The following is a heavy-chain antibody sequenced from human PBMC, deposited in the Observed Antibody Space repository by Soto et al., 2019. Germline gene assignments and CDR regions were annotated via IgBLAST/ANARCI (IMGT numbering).Heavy chain of an antibody. V-gene: IGHV4-31*03. CDR1: GGSISSGGYY. CDR2: IYYSGST. D-gene: IGHD2-15*01. CDR3: ARGGGNYYYYGMGV. Sequence: QVQLQESGPGLVKPSQTLSLTCTVSGGSISSGGYYWNWIRQHPGQGLEWIGSIYYSGSTYYNPSLKSRVTIARDTPKNQFALKLGSVTAADTAVYYCARGGGNYYYYGMGVWGRGTTVTDSS. J-gene: IGHJ6*02.